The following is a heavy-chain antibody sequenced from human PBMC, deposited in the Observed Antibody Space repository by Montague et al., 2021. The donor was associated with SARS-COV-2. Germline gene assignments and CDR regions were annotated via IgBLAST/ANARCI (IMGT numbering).Heavy chain of an antibody. J-gene: IGHJ5*01. CDR1: GASISTGIYY. V-gene: IGHV4-61*02. Sequence: TLSLTCTVSGASISTGIYYWSWIRQPAGKGLEWIGRIRTTGHTDYNSSLESRVFMSVDTSTNQFSLSLTSVTAADTALYYCIRGLASVDSWGQGTLVTVSS. CDR3: IRGLASVDS. CDR2: IRTTGHT.